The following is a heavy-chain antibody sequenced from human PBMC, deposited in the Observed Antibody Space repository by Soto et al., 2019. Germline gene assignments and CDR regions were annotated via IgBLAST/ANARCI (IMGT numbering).Heavy chain of an antibody. CDR1: GYTFTSYD. D-gene: IGHD3-9*01. CDR3: ARGVRQSLLRYFDWSLAWDV. V-gene: IGHV1-8*01. J-gene: IGHJ6*02. CDR2: MNPNSGNT. Sequence: QVQLVQSGAEVKKPGASVKVSCKASGYTFTSYDINWVRQATGQGLEWMGWMNPNSGNTGYAQKCQGRVNMTRNTSISTAYMELSSLRSEDTAVYYCARGVRQSLLRYFDWSLAWDVWGQGTTVTVSS.